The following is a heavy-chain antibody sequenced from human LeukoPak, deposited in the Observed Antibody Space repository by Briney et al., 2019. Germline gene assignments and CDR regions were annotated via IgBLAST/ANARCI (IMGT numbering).Heavy chain of an antibody. CDR2: ISGSGGST. CDR3: AKAERNVLRFLEGNWFDP. V-gene: IGHV3-23*01. Sequence: AGGSLRLSCAASGFTFSSYAMSWVRQAPGKGLEWVSAISGSGGSTYYADSVKGRFTISRDNSKNTLYLQMNSLRAEDTAVYYCAKAERNVLRFLEGNWFDPWGQGTLVTVSS. CDR1: GFTFSSYA. D-gene: IGHD3-3*01. J-gene: IGHJ5*02.